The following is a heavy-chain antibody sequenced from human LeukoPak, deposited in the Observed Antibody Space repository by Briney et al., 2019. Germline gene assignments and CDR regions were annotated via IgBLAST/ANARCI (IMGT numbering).Heavy chain of an antibody. J-gene: IGHJ4*02. V-gene: IGHV1-69*04. D-gene: IGHD3-22*01. CDR1: GGTFSSYA. CDR2: IIPILGIA. Sequence: ASVKVSCKASGGTFSSYAISWVRQAPGQGLEWMGRIIPILGIANYAQKFQGRVTITADKSTSTAYMELSSLRSEDTAVYYCATDIIDTNYYEFDYWGQGTLVTVSS. CDR3: ATDIIDTNYYEFDY.